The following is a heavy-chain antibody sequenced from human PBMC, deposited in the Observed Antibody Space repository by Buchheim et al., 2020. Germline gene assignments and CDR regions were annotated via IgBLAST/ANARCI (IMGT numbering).Heavy chain of an antibody. Sequence: EVQLVASGGGLVKPGGSLRLSCAASGFTFSNYAMNWVRQAPGKGLEWVSSISSSSSYIYYADSVKGRFTISRDNAKNSLFLQMNSLGAENTAVYYCARAYSSGWYTKDAEYLQHWGQGTL. CDR1: GFTFSNYA. J-gene: IGHJ1*01. V-gene: IGHV3-21*01. D-gene: IGHD6-19*01. CDR3: ARAYSSGWYTKDAEYLQH. CDR2: ISSSSSYI.